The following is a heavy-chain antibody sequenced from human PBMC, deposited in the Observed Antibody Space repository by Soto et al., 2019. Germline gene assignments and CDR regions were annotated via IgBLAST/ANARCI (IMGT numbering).Heavy chain of an antibody. J-gene: IGHJ4*02. CDR1: GGSISSSSYY. V-gene: IGHV4-39*01. CDR2: IYYSGST. CDR3: ARHVRSITPYYFDY. D-gene: IGHD6-6*01. Sequence: QLQLQESGPGLVKPSETLSLTCTVSGGSISSSSYYWGWIRQPPGKGLEWIGSIYYSGSTYYNPSLKSRVTISVDTSKNQFSLKLSSVTAADTAVYYCARHVRSITPYYFDYWGQGTLVTVSS.